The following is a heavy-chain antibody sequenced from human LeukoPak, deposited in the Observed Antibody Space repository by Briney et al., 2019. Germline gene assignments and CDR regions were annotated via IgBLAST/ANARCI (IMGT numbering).Heavy chain of an antibody. CDR1: GGSISSSSYY. D-gene: IGHD5-12*01. Sequence: SETLSLTCTVSGGSISSSSYYWGWIRQPPGKGLEWIGSIYYSGSTYYNPSLKSRVTISVDTSKNQFSLKLSSVTAADTAVYYCARGSGYDYFDYWGQGTLVTVSS. CDR2: IYYSGST. J-gene: IGHJ4*02. CDR3: ARGSGYDYFDY. V-gene: IGHV4-39*07.